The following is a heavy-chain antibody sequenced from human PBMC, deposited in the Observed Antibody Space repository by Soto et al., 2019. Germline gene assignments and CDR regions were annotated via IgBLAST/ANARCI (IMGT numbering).Heavy chain of an antibody. CDR3: ATYAISSGWSNPLVSPYYFDY. Sequence: GASVKVSCKVSGYTLTELSMHWVRQAPGKGLEWMGGFDPEDGVTIYAQKFQGRVTMTEDTSTDTAYMELSSLRSEDTAVYYCATYAISSGWSNPLVSPYYFDYWGQGTLVTVSS. D-gene: IGHD6-19*01. J-gene: IGHJ4*02. CDR2: FDPEDGVT. V-gene: IGHV1-24*01. CDR1: GYTLTELS.